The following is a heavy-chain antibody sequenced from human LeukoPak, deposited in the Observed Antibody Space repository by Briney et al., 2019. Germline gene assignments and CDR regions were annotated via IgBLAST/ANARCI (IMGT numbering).Heavy chain of an antibody. CDR1: GFTFSSHD. V-gene: IGHV3-48*03. CDR3: AELGITMIGGV. CDR2: ISSSGSTI. D-gene: IGHD3-10*02. J-gene: IGHJ6*04. Sequence: PGGSLRLSCLGSGFTFSSHDMDWVRQAPGKGLEWVSYISSSGSTIYYADSVKGRFTISRDNAKNSLYLQMNSLRAEDTAVYYCAELGITMIGGVWGKGTTVTISS.